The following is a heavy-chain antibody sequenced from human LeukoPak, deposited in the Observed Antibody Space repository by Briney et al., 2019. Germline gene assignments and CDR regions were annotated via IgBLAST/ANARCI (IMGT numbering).Heavy chain of an antibody. J-gene: IGHJ4*02. CDR1: GFTVSSNY. CDR2: IYSGGST. Sequence: GGSLRLSCAASGFTVSSNYMSWVRQAPGKGLEWVSVIYSGGSTYYADSVKGRFTISRDNSKNTPYLQMNSLRAEDTAVYYCARAFWVHYYGSGSYFADYWGQGTLVTVSS. D-gene: IGHD3-10*01. V-gene: IGHV3-66*02. CDR3: ARAFWVHYYGSGSYFADY.